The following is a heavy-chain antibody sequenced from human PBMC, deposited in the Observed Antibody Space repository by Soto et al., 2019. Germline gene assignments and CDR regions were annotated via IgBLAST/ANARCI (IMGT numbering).Heavy chain of an antibody. CDR1: GGSISSGGYY. D-gene: IGHD1-20*01. Sequence: QVQLQESGPGLVKPSQTLSLTCTVSGGSISSGGYYWSWIRQHPGKGLEWIGYIYYSGSTYYNPSLKSRVTISVDTSKNQFALKLSSVTAADTAVYYCARGGYNWNQFDYWGQGTLVTVSS. J-gene: IGHJ4*02. V-gene: IGHV4-31*03. CDR2: IYYSGST. CDR3: ARGGYNWNQFDY.